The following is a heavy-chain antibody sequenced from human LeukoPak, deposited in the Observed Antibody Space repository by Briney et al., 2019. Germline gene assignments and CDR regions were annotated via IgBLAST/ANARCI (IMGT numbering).Heavy chain of an antibody. J-gene: IGHJ6*03. CDR1: GYSISSGYY. CDR2: IYYSGST. D-gene: IGHD2-2*01. CDR3: ASNTAANYYYYYMDV. Sequence: SETLSLTCTVSGYSISSGYYWGWIRQPPGKGLEWIGSIYYSGSTYYNPSLKSRVTISVDTSKNQFSLKLSSVTAADTAVYYCASNTAANYYYYYMDVWGKGTTVTISS. V-gene: IGHV4-38-2*02.